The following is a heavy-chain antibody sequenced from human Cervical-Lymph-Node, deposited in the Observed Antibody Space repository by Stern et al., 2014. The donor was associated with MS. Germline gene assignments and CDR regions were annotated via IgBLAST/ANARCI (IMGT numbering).Heavy chain of an antibody. CDR2: ISYDGSHK. CDR1: GFTFSRYA. J-gene: IGHJ6*02. CDR3: ARDRLDGDYVYYYGLDV. Sequence: VQLVEPEGGVARPGRSLRLSCATSGFTFSRYAVLWVRQAPGKGLARVAAISYDGSHKFYGDSVKGRFTISRDNSKNTLFLQMNNLRPEDSGVYHCARDRLDGDYVYYYGLDVWGQGTTVTVSS. V-gene: IGHV3-30*04. D-gene: IGHD4-17*01.